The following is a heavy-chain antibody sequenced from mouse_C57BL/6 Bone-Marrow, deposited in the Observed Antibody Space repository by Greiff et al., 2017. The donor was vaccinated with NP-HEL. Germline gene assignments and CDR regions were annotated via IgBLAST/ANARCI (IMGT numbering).Heavy chain of an antibody. CDR3: ARGITTVVRDFDY. V-gene: IGHV1-52*01. J-gene: IGHJ2*01. CDR2: IDPSDSET. Sequence: QVQLQQPGAELVRPGSSVKLSCKASGYTFTSYWMHWVKQRPIQGLEWIGNIDPSDSETHYNQKFKDKATLTVDKSSSTAYMQLSSMTSEDSAVYYCARGITTVVRDFDYWGQGTTLTVSS. CDR1: GYTFTSYW. D-gene: IGHD1-1*01.